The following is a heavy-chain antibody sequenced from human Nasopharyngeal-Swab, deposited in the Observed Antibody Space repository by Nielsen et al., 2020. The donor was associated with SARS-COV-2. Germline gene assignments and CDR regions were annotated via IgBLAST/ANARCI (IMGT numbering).Heavy chain of an antibody. J-gene: IGHJ6*02. CDR1: GFTVSSNY. V-gene: IGHV3-66*01. CDR3: AKAPYLRGLDV. D-gene: IGHD2-21*01. Sequence: GGSLRLSCAASGFTVSSNYMSWVRQAPRKGLEWLSVIHNDGNTYYGDSVKGKFTISRDNSKNTLYLQTNSLRVEDTAVYYCAKAPYLRGLDVWGQGTTVTVSS. CDR2: IHNDGNT.